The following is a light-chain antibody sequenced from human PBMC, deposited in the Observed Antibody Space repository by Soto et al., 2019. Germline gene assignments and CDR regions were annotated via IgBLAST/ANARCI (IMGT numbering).Light chain of an antibody. V-gene: IGKV1-9*01. CDR1: QGISTL. Sequence: IQLTQSPSSLSASVGDRVTITFRASQGISTLLAWYQQKPGKAPKVLIYESSLLQSGVPSRFSGSGSGTDFTLTITSLQSEDFGVYYCHQHNNWWTFGQGTKVDIK. CDR2: ESS. CDR3: HQHNNWWT. J-gene: IGKJ1*01.